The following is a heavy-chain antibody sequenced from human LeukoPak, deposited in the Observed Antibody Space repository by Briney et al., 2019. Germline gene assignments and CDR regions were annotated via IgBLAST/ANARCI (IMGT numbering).Heavy chain of an antibody. CDR3: AREPSWSGWFDP. J-gene: IGHJ5*02. D-gene: IGHD3-3*01. CDR2: IIPIFGTA. V-gene: IGHV1-69*13. CDR1: GGTFSSYA. Sequence: ASVKVSCKASGGTFSSYAISWVRQAPGQGLEWMGGIIPIFGTANYAQKFQGRVTITADESTSTAYMELSSLRSEDTAVYYCAREPSWSGWFDPWGQGTLVTVSS.